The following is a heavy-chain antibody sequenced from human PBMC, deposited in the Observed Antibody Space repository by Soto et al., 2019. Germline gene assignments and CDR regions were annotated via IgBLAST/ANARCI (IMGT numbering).Heavy chain of an antibody. Sequence: QVQLQESGPGLVRPSETLSLTCTVSGGSISTDYWTWIRQPPRKGLEWIGYIYYTGSTDHNPSLTSRVTISIGTSKHPFSLTLHSVTAADTAVYYCARGTDYSRAHYYSSRMDVWGQGTTVTVS. CDR1: GGSISTDY. V-gene: IGHV4-59*01. J-gene: IGHJ6*02. CDR2: IYYTGST. D-gene: IGHD6-25*01. CDR3: ARGTDYSRAHYYSSRMDV.